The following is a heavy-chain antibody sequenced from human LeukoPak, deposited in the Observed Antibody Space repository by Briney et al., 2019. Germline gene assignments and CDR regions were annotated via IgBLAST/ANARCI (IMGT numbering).Heavy chain of an antibody. D-gene: IGHD3-10*01. Sequence: ASVKVSCKASGYAFTGYYMHWVRQAPGQGLEWMGWINPNSGGTNYAQKFQGRVTMTRDTSISTAYMELSRLRSDDTAVYYCARGTPLDYYGSGSSLRSYYFDYWGQGTLVTVSS. J-gene: IGHJ4*02. V-gene: IGHV1-2*02. CDR1: GYAFTGYY. CDR2: INPNSGGT. CDR3: ARGTPLDYYGSGSSLRSYYFDY.